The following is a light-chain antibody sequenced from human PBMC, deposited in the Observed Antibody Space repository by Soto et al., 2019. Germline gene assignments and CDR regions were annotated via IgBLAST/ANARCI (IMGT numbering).Light chain of an antibody. CDR1: QSIGTY. V-gene: IGKV1-39*01. CDR2: AAS. CDR3: QQSFDTPYT. Sequence: DIQMTQSPSSLSASVGERVVITCRASQSIGTYFNWYQQKPGQAPKLLIYAASNLQSGVPSRFRGSGSGTDFTLSIHSLQPEDFATDYCQQSFDTPYTFGQGTNLE. J-gene: IGKJ2*01.